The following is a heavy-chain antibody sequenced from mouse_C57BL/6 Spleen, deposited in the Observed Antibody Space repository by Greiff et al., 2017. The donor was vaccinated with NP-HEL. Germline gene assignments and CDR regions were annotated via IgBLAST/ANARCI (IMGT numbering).Heavy chain of an antibody. V-gene: IGHV1-39*01. D-gene: IGHD2-10*01. Sequence: EVKLVESGPELVKPGASVKISCKASGYSFTDYNMNWVKQSNGKSLEWIGVINPNYGTTSYNQKFKGKATLTVDQSSSTAYMQLNSLTSEDSAVYYCARCPYYEEDPYYFDYWGQGTTLTVSS. CDR1: GYSFTDYN. J-gene: IGHJ2*01. CDR3: ARCPYYEEDPYYFDY. CDR2: INPNYGTT.